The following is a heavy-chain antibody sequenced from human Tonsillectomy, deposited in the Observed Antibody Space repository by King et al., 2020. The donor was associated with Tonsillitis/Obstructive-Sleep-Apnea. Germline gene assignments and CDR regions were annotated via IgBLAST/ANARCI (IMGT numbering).Heavy chain of an antibody. CDR3: ARGSTSGWYRNDY. V-gene: IGHV4-59*01. CDR2: IYYDGST. CDR1: GGSISSYY. Sequence: QLQESGPGLVKPSETLSLTCTVSGGSISSYYWSRVRQPPGKGLEWIGYIYYDGSTTYNPSLKSRLTISVDTSKNQFSLKLSSVTAADTAVYFCARGSTSGWYRNDYWGQGALVTVSS. J-gene: IGHJ4*02. D-gene: IGHD6-19*01.